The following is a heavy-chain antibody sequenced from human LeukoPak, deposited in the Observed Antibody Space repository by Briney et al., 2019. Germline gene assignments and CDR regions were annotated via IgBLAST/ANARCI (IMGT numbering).Heavy chain of an antibody. CDR3: ARGIVVVTESSYYFDY. CDR1: GFTFSSYD. CDR2: IWYDGSNK. J-gene: IGHJ4*02. V-gene: IGHV3-33*01. D-gene: IGHD3-22*01. Sequence: GGSLRLSCAASGFTFSSYDMLWVRQAPGKGREGVADIWYDGSNKYYTDSVRGRFNIYRDNNKNTLYLQMNSLRAEDTAVYYCARGIVVVTESSYYFDYWGQGTLVTVSS.